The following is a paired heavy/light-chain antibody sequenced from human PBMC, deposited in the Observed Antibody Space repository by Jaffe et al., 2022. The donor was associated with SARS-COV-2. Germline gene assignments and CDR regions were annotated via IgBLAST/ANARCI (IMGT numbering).Light chain of an antibody. J-gene: IGKJ4*01. CDR3: QKYNSAPLT. V-gene: IGKV1-27*01. CDR1: QGITNY. CDR2: AAY. Sequence: DIQMTQSPSSLSASVGDRVTITCRASQGITNYLAWYQQRPGKVPKLLIYAAYTLQSGVPSRFSGSGSGTDFTLTISSLQPEDVATYYCQKYNSAPLTFGGGTKVEIK.
Heavy chain of an antibody. V-gene: IGHV3-23*01. CDR1: GFIFSNYA. CDR3: AKGRSFMVVSCTNY. J-gene: IGHJ4*02. Sequence: EVQLLESGGGLVQPGGSLRLSCAASGFIFSNYAMNWVRQAPGKGLEWVSAITGSDAGTYYADSVKGRFTISRDNSKNTLFLQMNSLRAEDTAIYYCAKGRSFMVVSCTNYWGQGTLVTVSS. CDR2: ITGSDAGT. D-gene: IGHD2-15*01.